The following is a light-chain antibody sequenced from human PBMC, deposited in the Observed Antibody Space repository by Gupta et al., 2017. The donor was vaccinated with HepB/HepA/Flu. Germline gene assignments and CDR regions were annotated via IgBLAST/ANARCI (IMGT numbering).Light chain of an antibody. V-gene: IGKV3-11*01. CDR1: QSVSSY. CDR2: DAS. J-gene: IGKJ4*01. CDR3: QQRSSWPLT. Sequence: EIVLTQSPANLSLSPGERATLSCRASQSVSSYLAWYQQKPGQAPRLLIYDASGRATGIPARFSGSGSGTDFTLTISSLEPEDFAVYYCQQRSSWPLTFGGGTKVEIK.